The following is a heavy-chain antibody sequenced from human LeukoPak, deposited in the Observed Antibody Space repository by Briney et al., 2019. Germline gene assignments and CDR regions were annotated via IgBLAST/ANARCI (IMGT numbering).Heavy chain of an antibody. D-gene: IGHD6-19*01. CDR2: IYTSGST. J-gene: IGHJ4*02. V-gene: IGHV4-4*07. CDR1: GGSISPHY. Sequence: SETLSLTCSVSGGSISPHYYHWFRQPAGKGLEWIGRIYTSGSTNYSPSLKSRVTMSIDTSKNQFSLKLSSVTAADTAVYYCAREGSGWYLDYWGQGTLVTVSS. CDR3: AREGSGWYLDY.